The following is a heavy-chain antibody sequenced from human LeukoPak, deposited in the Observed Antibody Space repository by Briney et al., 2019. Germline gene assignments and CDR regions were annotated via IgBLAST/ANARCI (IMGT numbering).Heavy chain of an antibody. CDR1: GDSISSYY. CDR3: ARASAQYSSGWYSGSGMDV. D-gene: IGHD6-19*01. J-gene: IGHJ6*02. CDR2: IYTSGST. V-gene: IGHV4-4*07. Sequence: SETLSLTCTVSGDSISSYYWSWIRQPAGKGLEWIGRIYTSGSTNYNPSLKSRVTMSVDTSKNQFSLKLSSVTAADTAVYYCARASAQYSSGWYSGSGMDVWGQGTTVTVSS.